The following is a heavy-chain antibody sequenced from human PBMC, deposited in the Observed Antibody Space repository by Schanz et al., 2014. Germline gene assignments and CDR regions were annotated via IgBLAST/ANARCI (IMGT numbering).Heavy chain of an antibody. J-gene: IGHJ5*01. CDR3: ARDSDVSKYNLFDS. CDR2: INPNSGGT. V-gene: IGHV1-2*06. Sequence: QVQLVQSGADVKKPGASVKVSCKASGYTFTGYSMHWVRQAPGQGLEWMGRINPNSGGTNYAQKFQGRVTKTRDTSISTGYMELTRLTFYDTAIYYCARDSDVSKYNLFDSWGQGTLVTVSS. CDR1: GYTFTGYS.